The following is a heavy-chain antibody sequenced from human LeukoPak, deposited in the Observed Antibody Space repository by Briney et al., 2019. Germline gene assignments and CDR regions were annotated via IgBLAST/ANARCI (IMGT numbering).Heavy chain of an antibody. J-gene: IGHJ4*02. CDR3: TRGSLARTYY. D-gene: IGHD5-12*01. CDR2: ITSSGGTI. Sequence: GGSLRLSCAASGFTFTRFNMNWVRQAPGKGLEWLSHITSSGGTIYYADSVKGRFTISRDNTKNSLYLQMNSLRAEDTAVYYCTRGSLARTYYWGQGTLVTVSS. CDR1: GFTFTRFN. V-gene: IGHV3-48*03.